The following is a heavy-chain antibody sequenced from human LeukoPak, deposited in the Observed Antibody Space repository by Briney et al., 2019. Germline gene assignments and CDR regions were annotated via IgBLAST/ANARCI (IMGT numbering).Heavy chain of an antibody. CDR1: GGSFSGYY. Sequence: SETLSLTCAVYGGSFSGYYWSWIRQPPGKGLEWIGEINHSGSTNYNPSLKSRVTISVDTSKNQFSLKLSSVTAADTAVYYCAAGDSSRYFDYWGQGTLVTVSS. J-gene: IGHJ4*02. CDR3: AAGDSSRYFDY. CDR2: INHSGST. V-gene: IGHV4-34*01. D-gene: IGHD6-13*01.